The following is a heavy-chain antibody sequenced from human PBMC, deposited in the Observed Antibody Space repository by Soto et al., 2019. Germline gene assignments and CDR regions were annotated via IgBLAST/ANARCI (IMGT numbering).Heavy chain of an antibody. CDR3: ARERQPYYFDY. Sequence: QVQLQESGPGLVKPSETLSLTCTVSGGSVSSGSYYWSWIRQPPGKGLEWIGYIYYRGSTNYNPSLKSRVTISVDTSKDQFSLKLSSVTAADTAVYYCARERQPYYFDYWGQGTLVTVSS. V-gene: IGHV4-61*01. CDR1: GGSVSSGSYY. CDR2: IYYRGST. J-gene: IGHJ4*02.